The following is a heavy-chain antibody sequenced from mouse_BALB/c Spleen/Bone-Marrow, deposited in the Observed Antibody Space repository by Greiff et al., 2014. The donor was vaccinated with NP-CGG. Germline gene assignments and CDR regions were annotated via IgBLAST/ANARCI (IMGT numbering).Heavy chain of an antibody. J-gene: IGHJ2*01. V-gene: IGHV1-9*01. D-gene: IGHD1-2*01. CDR2: ILPGSGST. Sequence: VQLQQSGAELMKPGASVKISCKATGYTFSTYWIEWVKQRPGHGLEWIGEILPGSGSTNYNEKFKGKATFTADTSSNTAYMQLSSLTSGDSAVYYCARRLLYYFDYWGQGTTLTVSS. CDR3: ARRLLYYFDY. CDR1: GYTFSTYW.